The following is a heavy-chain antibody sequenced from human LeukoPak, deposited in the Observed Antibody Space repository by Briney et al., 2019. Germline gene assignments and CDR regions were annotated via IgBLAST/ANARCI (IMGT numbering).Heavy chain of an antibody. V-gene: IGHV1-18*01. CDR1: GYTFTSYG. D-gene: IGHD6-13*01. Sequence: ASVKVSCKASGYTFTSYGISWVRQAPGQGLEWMGWISAYNGNTNYSQKLQGRVTMTTDTSTSTAYMELRSLRSDDTAVYYCARVDSSSWYDAFDIWGQGTMVTVSS. CDR3: ARVDSSSWYDAFDI. J-gene: IGHJ3*02. CDR2: ISAYNGNT.